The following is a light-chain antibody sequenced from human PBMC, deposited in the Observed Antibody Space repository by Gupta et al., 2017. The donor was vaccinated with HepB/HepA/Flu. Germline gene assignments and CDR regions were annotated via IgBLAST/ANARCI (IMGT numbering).Light chain of an antibody. J-gene: IGKJ4*01. CDR2: DAA. CDR1: QSVSSY. CDR3: RQRSNCPRT. Sequence: DIVLPQSPATLSLSPGERATLSCRASQSVSSYCSWYQQKPGQTPRLLIYDAANRATGLPARWISGGSGTDDTLTISSLVPEDFSVYYCRQRSNCPRTFGGGTKVEI. V-gene: IGKV3-11*01.